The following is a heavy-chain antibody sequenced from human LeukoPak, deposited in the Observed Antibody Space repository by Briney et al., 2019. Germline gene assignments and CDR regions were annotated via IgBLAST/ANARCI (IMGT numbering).Heavy chain of an antibody. D-gene: IGHD3-22*01. CDR3: AKGYYYYSSGYYQDNAFDI. Sequence: GGSLRLSCAASGFTFSSYGMHWVRQAPGKGLEWVAFIRYDGSNKYYADSVKGRFTISRDNSKNTLYLQMNSLRAEDTAVYYCAKGYYYYSSGYYQDNAFDIWGQGTMVTVSS. V-gene: IGHV3-30*02. J-gene: IGHJ3*02. CDR2: IRYDGSNK. CDR1: GFTFSSYG.